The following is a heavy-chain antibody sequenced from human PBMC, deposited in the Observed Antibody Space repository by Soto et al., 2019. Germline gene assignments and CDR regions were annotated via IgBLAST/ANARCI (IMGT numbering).Heavy chain of an antibody. Sequence: GESLKISCAASGFTFSSYAMSWVRQAPWKGLEWVSAISGSGGSTYYADSVKGRFTISRDNSKNTLYLQMNSLRAEDTAVYYCAKDNYYDSSGHHYWGQGTLVTVSS. CDR3: AKDNYYDSSGHHY. V-gene: IGHV3-23*01. CDR2: ISGSGGST. CDR1: GFTFSSYA. D-gene: IGHD3-22*01. J-gene: IGHJ4*02.